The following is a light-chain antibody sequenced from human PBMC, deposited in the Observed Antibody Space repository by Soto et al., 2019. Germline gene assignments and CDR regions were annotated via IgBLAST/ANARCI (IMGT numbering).Light chain of an antibody. CDR1: SSNIGSHT. J-gene: IGLJ2*01. CDR2: SNT. V-gene: IGLV1-44*01. Sequence: QSVLTQPPSASGTPGQTIAIFCSGGSSNIGSHTVNWYQQLPGTAPRLLIYSNTQRPSGVPDRFSGSKSGTSASLAITGLQSDSEGDYYCATWDDSLNGVVFGGGTKLTVL. CDR3: ATWDDSLNGVV.